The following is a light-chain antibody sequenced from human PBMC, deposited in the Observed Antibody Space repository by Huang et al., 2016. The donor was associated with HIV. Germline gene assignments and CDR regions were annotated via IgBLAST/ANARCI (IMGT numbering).Light chain of an antibody. V-gene: IGKV3-15*01. Sequence: EIVMTQSPGTLSMSPGERATLSCRASQSVSNNLAWYQQKPCQAPRLIIYDASTRATGIPARFSGSGSETEFTLTISSLRSEDFAVYYCQQYQYDSWPPFGGGSKVEI. CDR2: DAS. J-gene: IGKJ4*01. CDR1: QSVSNN. CDR3: QQYQYDSWPP.